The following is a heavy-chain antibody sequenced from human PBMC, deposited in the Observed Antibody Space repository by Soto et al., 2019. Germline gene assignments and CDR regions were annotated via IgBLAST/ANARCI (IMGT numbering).Heavy chain of an antibody. V-gene: IGHV3-11*06. Sequence: PGGSLRLSCAASGFNFNDYYMSWIRQAPGKGLEWISYISSSSTFTSYADSVKGRFTISRDNAQNSLYLQLNSLRAEDTAVYYCARDGSQLRRYYFDDSGQGILVTVSS. CDR1: GFNFNDYY. CDR2: ISSSSTFT. CDR3: ARDGSQLRRYYFDD. J-gene: IGHJ4*02.